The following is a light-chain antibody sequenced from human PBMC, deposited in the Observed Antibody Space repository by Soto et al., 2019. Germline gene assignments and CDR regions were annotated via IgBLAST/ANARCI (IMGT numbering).Light chain of an antibody. CDR1: QSVSSSY. CDR2: GAS. CDR3: QQYGSSRIT. Sequence: EIVLTQSPGTLSLSPGERSTLSFRASQSVSSSYLSWYQQKPGQAPRLLIYGASRRATGIPDRFSGSGSGTDFTLTISRLEAEDFAVYYCQQYGSSRITFGQGTRLEIK. V-gene: IGKV3-20*01. J-gene: IGKJ5*01.